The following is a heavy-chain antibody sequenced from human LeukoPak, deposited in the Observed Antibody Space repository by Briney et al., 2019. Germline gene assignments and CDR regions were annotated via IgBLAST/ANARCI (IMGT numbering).Heavy chain of an antibody. CDR1: GGSFSGYY. CDR3: ARGLSAIVH. V-gene: IGHV4-34*01. CDR2: INHSGST. Sequence: SETLSLTCAVYGGSFSGYYWSWIRQPPGKGLEWIGEINHSGSTNYDPSLKSRVTISVDTSKNQFSLKLSSVTAADTAVYYCARGLSAIVHWGQGTLVTVSS. J-gene: IGHJ4*02. D-gene: IGHD2-21*02.